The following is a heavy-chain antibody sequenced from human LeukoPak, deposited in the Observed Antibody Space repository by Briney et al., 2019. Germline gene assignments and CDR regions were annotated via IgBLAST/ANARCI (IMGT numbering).Heavy chain of an antibody. D-gene: IGHD1-1*01. CDR3: LKKTSRGCRTGADF. Sequence: GGSLRLSRTASQFTFDDYARHSVRQPPRKGQEWVSGIDRRRNSLAYAGSVRGRFTLSRDKAKNSLYLQMNKLRAGDTALYYCLKKTSRGCRTGADFWGQGTLVTVPS. CDR1: QFTFDDYA. J-gene: IGHJ4*02. V-gene: IGHV3-9*01. CDR2: IDRRRNSL.